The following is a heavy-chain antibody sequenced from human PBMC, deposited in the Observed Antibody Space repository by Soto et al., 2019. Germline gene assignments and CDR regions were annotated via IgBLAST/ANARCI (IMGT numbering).Heavy chain of an antibody. Sequence: VQLVESGGGLVKPGGSLRLSCAASGFTFNIFAMSWVRQAPGQGLGWVASIGGNGDAHYADSVRGRFTISRDNSKNTMSLQMNSLRTDDTATYYCAKDRVNANSVWDPFEIWGQGTMVAVST. CDR1: GFTFNIFA. CDR3: AKDRVNANSVWDPFEI. D-gene: IGHD1-26*01. J-gene: IGHJ3*02. CDR2: IGGNGDA. V-gene: IGHV3-23*04.